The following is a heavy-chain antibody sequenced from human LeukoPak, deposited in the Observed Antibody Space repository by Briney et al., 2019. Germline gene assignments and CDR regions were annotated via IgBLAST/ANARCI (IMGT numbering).Heavy chain of an antibody. Sequence: SETLSLTCTVSGGSISSYYWSWIRQPPGKGLEWIAYIYYSGSTNYNPSLKSRVTISVDTSKNQFSLKLYSVTAADTAVHYCARHLVYGSGTQPYFDYWGQGTLVTVSS. J-gene: IGHJ4*02. CDR3: ARHLVYGSGTQPYFDY. CDR2: IYYSGST. V-gene: IGHV4-59*08. D-gene: IGHD3-10*01. CDR1: GGSISSYY.